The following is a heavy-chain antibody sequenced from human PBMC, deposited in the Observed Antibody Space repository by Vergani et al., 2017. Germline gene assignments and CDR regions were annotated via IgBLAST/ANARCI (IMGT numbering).Heavy chain of an antibody. Sequence: EVQLLESGGGLVQPGGSLRLSCAASGFTFSSYAMSWVRQAPGKGLEWVSAISGSGGSTYYADSVKGRFTISRDNSKNTLYLQMNSLRAEDTAVYYCAKDPYYYDNSGQSFDYWGQGTLVTVSS. CDR2: ISGSGGST. V-gene: IGHV3-23*01. CDR1: GFTFSSYA. CDR3: AKDPYYYDNSGQSFDY. J-gene: IGHJ4*02. D-gene: IGHD3-22*01.